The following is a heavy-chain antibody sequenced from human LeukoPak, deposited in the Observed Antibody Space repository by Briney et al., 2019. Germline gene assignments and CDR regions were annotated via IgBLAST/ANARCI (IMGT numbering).Heavy chain of an antibody. Sequence: SVKVSCKASGGTFSSYAISWVRQAPGQGLEWMGRIIPIFGIANYAQKLQGRVTITADKSTSTAYMELSSLRSEDTAVYYCAGWEGGNSGYYFDYWGQGTLVTVSS. CDR2: IIPIFGIA. J-gene: IGHJ4*02. CDR3: AGWEGGNSGYYFDY. D-gene: IGHD4-23*01. CDR1: GGTFSSYA. V-gene: IGHV1-69*04.